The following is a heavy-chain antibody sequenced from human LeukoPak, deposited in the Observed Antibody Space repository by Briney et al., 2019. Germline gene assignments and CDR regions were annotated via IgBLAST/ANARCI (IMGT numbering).Heavy chain of an antibody. D-gene: IGHD3-10*01. CDR1: GGSISSYY. CDR2: IYTSGST. CDR3: ARVGTPTAPPPPPLIDY. Sequence: SETLSLTCTVSGGSISSYYWSWIRQPAGKGLEWIGRIYTSGSTNYNPSLKSRVTISVDRSKNQLSLKLSSVTAADTAVYYCARVGTPTAPPPPPLIDYWGQGTLVTVSS. V-gene: IGHV4-4*07. J-gene: IGHJ4*02.